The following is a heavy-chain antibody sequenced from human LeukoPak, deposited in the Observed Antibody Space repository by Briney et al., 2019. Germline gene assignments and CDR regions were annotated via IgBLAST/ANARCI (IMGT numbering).Heavy chain of an antibody. J-gene: IGHJ4*02. D-gene: IGHD3-10*01. CDR2: IYYSGST. CDR3: ARNSRKYYYGSGSYYSTLFDY. Sequence: SETLSLTCTVSGGSISSYYWSWLRQPPGKGPEWIGYIYYSGSTNYNPSLKSRVTISVDTSKNQFSLKLSSVTAADTAVYYCARNSRKYYYGSGSYYSTLFDYWGQGTLVTVSS. V-gene: IGHV4-59*01. CDR1: GGSISSYY.